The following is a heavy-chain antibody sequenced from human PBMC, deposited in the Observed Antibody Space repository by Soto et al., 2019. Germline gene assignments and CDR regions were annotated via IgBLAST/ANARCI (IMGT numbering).Heavy chain of an antibody. Sequence: EVQLVESGGGLVKPGGSLRLSCAASGFTFSNAWMSWVRQAPGKGLEWVGRIKSKTDGGTTDYAAPVKGRFTISRDDSKNTLYLQMNSLRAVDTALYYCAKSFSSNWYDYFDYWGQGSLVTVSS. CDR1: GFTFSNAW. CDR2: IKSKTDGGTT. D-gene: IGHD6-13*01. V-gene: IGHV3-15*01. J-gene: IGHJ4*02. CDR3: AKSFSSNWYDYFDY.